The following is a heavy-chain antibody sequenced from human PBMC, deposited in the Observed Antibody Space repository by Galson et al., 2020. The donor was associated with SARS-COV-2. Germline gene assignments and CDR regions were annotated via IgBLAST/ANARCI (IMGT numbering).Heavy chain of an antibody. Sequence: SETLSLTCTVSDGSISIRSYYWTWIRQPAGKGLESIGHIYYSGTTNYNPSLKSRVTMSLDTSKNQFSLKLSSVTAADTAVYYCARTLGIHAFDIWGQGTMVTVSS. CDR2: IYYSGTT. CDR3: ARTLGIHAFDI. CDR1: DGSISIRSYY. D-gene: IGHD7-27*01. V-gene: IGHV4-61*10. J-gene: IGHJ3*02.